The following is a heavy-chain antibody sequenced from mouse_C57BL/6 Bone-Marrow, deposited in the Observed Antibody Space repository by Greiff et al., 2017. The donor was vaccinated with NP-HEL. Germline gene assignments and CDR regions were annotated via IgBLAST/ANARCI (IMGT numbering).Heavy chain of an antibody. CDR3: TRVIYYGHDGGDWFAY. V-gene: IGHV1-5*01. Sequence: EVQLQQSGTVLARPGASVKMSCKTSGYTFTSYWMHWVKQRPGQGLEWIGAIYPGNSDTSYNQKFKGKAKLTAVTSASTAYMELSSLTNEDSAVYYCTRVIYYGHDGGDWFAYWGQGTLVTVSA. J-gene: IGHJ3*01. CDR2: IYPGNSDT. CDR1: GYTFTSYW. D-gene: IGHD2-2*01.